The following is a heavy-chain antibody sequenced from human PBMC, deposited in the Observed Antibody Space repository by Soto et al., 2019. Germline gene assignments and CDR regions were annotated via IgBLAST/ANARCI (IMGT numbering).Heavy chain of an antibody. D-gene: IGHD5-12*01. CDR1: GGSFSGYY. J-gene: IGHJ4*02. CDR3: ARGGLRRVWWPHY. Sequence: QVQLQQWGAGLLKPSETLSLTCAVYGGSFSGYYWSWIRQPPGKGLEWIGEINHSGSTNYNPSLKSRVTISVDTSKNQFSLKLSSVTAADTAVYYCARGGLRRVWWPHYWGQGTLVTVSS. V-gene: IGHV4-34*01. CDR2: INHSGST.